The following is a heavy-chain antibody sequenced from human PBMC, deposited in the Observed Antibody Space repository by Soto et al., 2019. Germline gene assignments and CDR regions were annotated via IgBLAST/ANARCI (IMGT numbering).Heavy chain of an antibody. V-gene: IGHV6-1*01. CDR3: ARVRTDIVVVPAAIAFDY. CDR2: AYYRSKWYN. Sequence: SQTLSLTCAISGDSVSSNSAAWNWIRQSPSRGLEWLGRAYYRSKWYNDYAVSVKSRITINPDTSKNQFSLQLNSVTPEDTAVYYCARVRTDIVVVPAAIAFDYWGQGTLVTVSS. D-gene: IGHD2-2*01. J-gene: IGHJ4*02. CDR1: GDSVSSNSAA.